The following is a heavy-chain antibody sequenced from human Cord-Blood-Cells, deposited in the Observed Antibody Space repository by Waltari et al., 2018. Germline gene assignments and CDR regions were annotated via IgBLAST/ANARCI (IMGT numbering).Heavy chain of an antibody. Sequence: QVQLVESGGGVVQPGRSLRLSCAASGFTFSSYGMHWVRQAPGKGLEWVAVISYDGSNKYYADSVKGRFTISRDNSKNTLYLQMNSLRAEDTAVYYCAKQGAARHYLDYWGQGTLVTVSS. CDR3: AKQGAARHYLDY. D-gene: IGHD6-6*01. CDR2: ISYDGSNK. J-gene: IGHJ4*02. V-gene: IGHV3-30*18. CDR1: GFTFSSYG.